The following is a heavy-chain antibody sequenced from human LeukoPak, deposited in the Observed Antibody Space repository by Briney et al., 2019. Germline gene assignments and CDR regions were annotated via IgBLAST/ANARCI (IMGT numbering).Heavy chain of an antibody. CDR2: ISSSSSYI. J-gene: IGHJ4*02. D-gene: IGHD2-8*02. CDR3: ARDGGHSTDLDY. CDR1: GCTFSSYS. Sequence: PGGSLRLSCAASGCTFSSYSMNWVRQAPGKGLEWVSSISSSSSYIYYADSVKGRFTISRDNAKNSLYLQMNSLRAEDTAVYYCARDGGHSTDLDYWGQGILVTVSS. V-gene: IGHV3-21*01.